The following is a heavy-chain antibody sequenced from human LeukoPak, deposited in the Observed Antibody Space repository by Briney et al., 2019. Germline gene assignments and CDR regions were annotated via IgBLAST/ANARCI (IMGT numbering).Heavy chain of an antibody. CDR3: ARVASNWNYRRYLFYYYYYTDV. Sequence: ETLSLTCAVYGGSFSGYYWSWIRQPPGKGLEWIGEINHSGSTNYNPSLKSRVTISVDTSKNQFSLKLSSVTAADTAVYYCARVASNWNYRRYLFYYYYYTDVWGKGTTVTVSS. J-gene: IGHJ6*03. CDR1: GGSFSGYY. D-gene: IGHD1-7*01. CDR2: INHSGST. V-gene: IGHV4-34*01.